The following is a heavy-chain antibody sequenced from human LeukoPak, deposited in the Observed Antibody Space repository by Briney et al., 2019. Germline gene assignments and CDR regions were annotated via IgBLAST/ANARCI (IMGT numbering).Heavy chain of an antibody. D-gene: IGHD3-3*01. CDR3: ARAQFFGVVIAEHDAFDI. J-gene: IGHJ3*02. CDR1: GFNIRSLG. V-gene: IGHV3-21*01. CDR2: ISSSSSYI. Sequence: GGSLRLSCAASGFNIRSLGMNWVRQAPGKGLEWVSSISSSSSYIYYADSVKGRFTISRDNAKNSLYLQMNSLRAEDTAVYYCARAQFFGVVIAEHDAFDIWGQGTMVTVSS.